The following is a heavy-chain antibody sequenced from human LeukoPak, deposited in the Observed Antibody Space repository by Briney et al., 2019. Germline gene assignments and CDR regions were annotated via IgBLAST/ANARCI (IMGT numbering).Heavy chain of an antibody. CDR1: GYSISSGYY. V-gene: IGHV4-38-2*02. CDR2: IYYTGST. J-gene: IGHJ4*02. Sequence: PSETLSLTCTVSGYSISSGYYWGWIRQPPGKGLEWIGSIYYTGSTYYNPSLRSRVTISVDTSKNQFSLQLSSVTAADTAIYYCARLPSGYHFDYWGQGTLVTVSS. D-gene: IGHD3-22*01. CDR3: ARLPSGYHFDY.